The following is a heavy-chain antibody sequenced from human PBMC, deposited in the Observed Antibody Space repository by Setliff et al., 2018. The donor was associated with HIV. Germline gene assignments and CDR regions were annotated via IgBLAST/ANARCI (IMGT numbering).Heavy chain of an antibody. V-gene: IGHV1-18*01. D-gene: IGHD6-13*01. CDR2: INVHNGDT. Sequence: ASVKVSCKASGYRFSSYGITWVRHAPGQGLEWMGWINVHNGDTKFAQRFQDRLTMTTDTSTTTAYKDLRSLRSDDTAVYYCARGLPADGYAFDLWGQGTMVTVSS. J-gene: IGHJ3*01. CDR1: GYRFSSYG. CDR3: ARGLPADGYAFDL.